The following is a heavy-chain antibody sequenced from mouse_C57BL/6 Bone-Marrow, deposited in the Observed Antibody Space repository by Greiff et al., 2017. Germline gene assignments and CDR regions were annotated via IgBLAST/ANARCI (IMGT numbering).Heavy chain of an antibody. V-gene: IGHV14-4*01. CDR3: TTCPSYWYFDV. CDR2: IDPENGDT. CDR1: GFNIKDDY. J-gene: IGHJ1*03. Sequence: VQLQQSGAELVRPGASVKLSCTASGFNIKDDYMHWVKQRPEQGLEWIGWIDPENGDTEYASKFQGKATITADTSSNTAYLQLSSLTSEDTAVYYCTTCPSYWYFDVWGTGTTVTVSS.